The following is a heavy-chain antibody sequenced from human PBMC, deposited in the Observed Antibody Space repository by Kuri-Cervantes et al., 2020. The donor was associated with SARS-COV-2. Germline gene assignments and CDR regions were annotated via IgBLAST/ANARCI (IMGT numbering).Heavy chain of an antibody. D-gene: IGHD6-13*01. V-gene: IGHV1-2*02. CDR3: ARAGYSSSWAPGALDY. J-gene: IGHJ4*02. CDR1: GGTFSSYA. Sequence: ASVKVSCKASGGTFSSYAISWVRQAPGQGLEWMGWINPNSGGTNYAQKFQGRVTMTRDTSISTAYMELSRLRSDDTAVYYCARAGYSSSWAPGALDYWGQGTLVTVSS. CDR2: INPNSGGT.